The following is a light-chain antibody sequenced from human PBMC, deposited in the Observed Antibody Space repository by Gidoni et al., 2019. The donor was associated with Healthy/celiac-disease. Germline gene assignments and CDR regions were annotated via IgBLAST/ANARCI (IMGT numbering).Light chain of an antibody. CDR2: DAS. V-gene: IGKV3-11*01. CDR3: QQRSNWPIT. CDR1: QSVSSY. Sequence: EIVLTQSPATLSLSPGESATLSCRASQSVSSYLAWYQQKPGQAPRLLIYDASNRATGIPARFSGSGSGTDFTLTISSLEPEDFAVYYCQQRSNWPITVGQGTRLEIK. J-gene: IGKJ5*01.